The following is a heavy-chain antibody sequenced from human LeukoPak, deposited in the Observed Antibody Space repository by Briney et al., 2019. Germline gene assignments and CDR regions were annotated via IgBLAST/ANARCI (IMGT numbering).Heavy chain of an antibody. CDR3: ARDAATVETNFDY. V-gene: IGHV3-21*01. Sequence: GGSLRLSCAASGFTFSSYSMNWVRQAPGKGLEWVSSISSSSSYIYYADSVKGRFTISRDNAKNSLYLQMNSLRAEDTAVYYCARDAATVETNFDYWGQGTLVTVSS. J-gene: IGHJ4*02. CDR1: GFTFSSYS. CDR2: ISSSSSYI. D-gene: IGHD4-23*01.